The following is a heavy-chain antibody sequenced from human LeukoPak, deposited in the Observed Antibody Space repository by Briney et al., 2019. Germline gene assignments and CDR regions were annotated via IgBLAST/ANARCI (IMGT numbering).Heavy chain of an antibody. D-gene: IGHD5-12*01. CDR2: INPSDGST. V-gene: IGHV1-46*01. J-gene: IGHJ4*02. CDR3: ARVYSGYDCGY. Sequence: ASVKVSCKASGYTFTSYYMHWLRQAPGQGLQWMGIINPSDGSTGYTPRFQGRVTVTRDTSTSTVYMELSSLRSEDTAVYYCARVYSGYDCGYWGQGTLVTVSS. CDR1: GYTFTSYY.